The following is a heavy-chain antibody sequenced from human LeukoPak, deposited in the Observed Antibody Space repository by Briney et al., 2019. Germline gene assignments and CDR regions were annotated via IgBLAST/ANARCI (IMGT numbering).Heavy chain of an antibody. V-gene: IGHV4-39*01. CDR1: GGSVSSYSHY. CDR2: IYYSGST. CDR3: ARRWPPGY. J-gene: IGHJ4*02. D-gene: IGHD2-15*01. Sequence: SETLSLTCTVSGGSVSSYSHYWGWIRQPPGKGLEWIGSIYYSGSTYYNPSLRSRVTISVDTSKNQFSLKLSSVTAADTAVYYCARRWPPGYWGQGTLVTVSS.